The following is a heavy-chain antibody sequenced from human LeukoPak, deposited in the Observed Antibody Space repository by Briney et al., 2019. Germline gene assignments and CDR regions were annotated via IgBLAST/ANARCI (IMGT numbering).Heavy chain of an antibody. V-gene: IGHV4-34*01. D-gene: IGHD3-16*02. CDR3: ARDLREITRYDWFDP. CDR1: GGSFSGYY. J-gene: IGHJ5*02. CDR2: INHSGST. Sequence: SETLSLTCAVYGGSFSGYYWSWIRQPPGKGLEWIGEINHSGSTNYNPSLKSRVTISVDTSKNQFSLKLSSVTAADTAVYYFARDLREITRYDWFDPWGQGTLVTVSS.